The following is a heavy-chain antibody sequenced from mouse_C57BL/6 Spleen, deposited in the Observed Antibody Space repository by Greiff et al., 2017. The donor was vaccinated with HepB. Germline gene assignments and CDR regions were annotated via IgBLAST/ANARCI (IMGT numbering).Heavy chain of an antibody. CDR2: ISSGSSTI. CDR3: ARREGFAY. J-gene: IGHJ3*01. CDR1: GFTFSDYG. V-gene: IGHV5-17*01. Sequence: EVKLMESGGGLVKPGGSLKLSCAASGFTFSDYGMHWVRQAPEKGLEWVAYISSGSSTIYYADTVKGRFTISRDNDKNTLFLQMTSLRSEDTAMSDCARREGFAYWGQGTLVTVAA.